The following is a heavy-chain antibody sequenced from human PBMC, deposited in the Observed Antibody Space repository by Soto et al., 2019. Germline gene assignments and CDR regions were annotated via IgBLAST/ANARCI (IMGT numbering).Heavy chain of an antibody. CDR1: GFTLSSYW. CDR3: ARWFTYGNFDYFDY. J-gene: IGHJ4*02. Sequence: PGGSLRLSCAASGFTLSSYWMYWFRQAPGKGLVWVSRIDSGGSSTTYADSVKGRFTISRDNAKNTLYLQMNGLRAEDTAVYYCARWFTYGNFDYFDYWGQGTQVTVSS. CDR2: IDSGGSST. V-gene: IGHV3-74*01. D-gene: IGHD3-10*01.